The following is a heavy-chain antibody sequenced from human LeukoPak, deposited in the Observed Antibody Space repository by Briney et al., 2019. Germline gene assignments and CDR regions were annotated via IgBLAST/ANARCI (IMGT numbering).Heavy chain of an antibody. CDR3: ARSWAGMYYPFYYFDF. Sequence: SETLSLTCAVYGDSFSGYYWSWIRQPPGKGLEWIAEINHRGSTHYNPSLKSRVNISVDTSKNQFSLNLDSVTATDTAVYYCARSWAGMYYPFYYFDFWGQGTLVSVSS. V-gene: IGHV4-34*01. CDR1: GDSFSGYY. D-gene: IGHD1-26*01. J-gene: IGHJ4*02. CDR2: INHRGST.